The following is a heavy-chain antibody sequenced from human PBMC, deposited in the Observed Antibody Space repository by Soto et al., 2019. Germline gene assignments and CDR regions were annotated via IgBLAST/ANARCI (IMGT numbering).Heavy chain of an antibody. CDR1: GYSFTSYG. CDR3: ARNYYDSSGYYPRWFDP. J-gene: IGHJ5*02. V-gene: IGHV1-18*01. CDR2: ISAYSGNT. Sequence: ASVKVSCKASGYSFTSYGISWVRQAPGQGLEWMGCISAYSGNTNYAQKLQGRVTVTTDTSTSTAYMELRSLRSDDTAVYYCARNYYDSSGYYPRWFDPWGQGTLVTVSS. D-gene: IGHD3-22*01.